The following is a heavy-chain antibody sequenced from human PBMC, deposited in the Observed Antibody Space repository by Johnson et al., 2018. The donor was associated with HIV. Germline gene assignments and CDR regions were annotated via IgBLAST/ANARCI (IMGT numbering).Heavy chain of an antibody. D-gene: IGHD2-21*01. Sequence: VQLVESGGGVVQPGRSLRLSCAASGFTFSSNYMSWVRQAPGKGLVWVSRINSDGSSTSYADSVKGRFTISRDNAKNSLFLQMNTLRAEDTAVYYCARDVSYRYDGDGWADAFDIWGQGTMVTVSA. CDR1: GFTFSSNY. J-gene: IGHJ3*02. V-gene: IGHV3-74*01. CDR3: ARDVSYRYDGDGWADAFDI. CDR2: INSDGSST.